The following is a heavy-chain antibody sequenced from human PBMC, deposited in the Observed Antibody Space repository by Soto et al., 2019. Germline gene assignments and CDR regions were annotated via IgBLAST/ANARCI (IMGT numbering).Heavy chain of an antibody. J-gene: IGHJ6*02. CDR3: AKDSGDIVVAPPSLLRQFSYGMDV. CDR1: GFTFSTYA. D-gene: IGHD2-15*01. V-gene: IGHV3-23*01. Sequence: EVQLLEAGGGVAQPGGSLRLSCVASGFTFSTYAMSWVRQAPGKGLEWVSTVRGNGVSTFYADSVKGRFAISRDNSENTLYLHMNSLRVEDTAVYYCAKDSGDIVVAPPSLLRQFSYGMDVWGQGTTVTVSS. CDR2: VRGNGVST.